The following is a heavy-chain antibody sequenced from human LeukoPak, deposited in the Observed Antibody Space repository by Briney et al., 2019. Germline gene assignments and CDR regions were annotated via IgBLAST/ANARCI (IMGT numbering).Heavy chain of an antibody. CDR1: GYTFTSYY. V-gene: IGHV1-46*01. Sequence: ASVKVSCKASGYTFTSYYMHWVRQAPGQGLEWMGIINPSGGSTSYAQKFQGRVTMTRDTSTSTVYMELSSLRSEDTAVYYCARLYYDFWSGYYTGARGWFDPWGQGTLVTVSS. CDR3: ARLYYDFWSGYYTGARGWFDP. D-gene: IGHD3-3*01. CDR2: INPSGGST. J-gene: IGHJ5*02.